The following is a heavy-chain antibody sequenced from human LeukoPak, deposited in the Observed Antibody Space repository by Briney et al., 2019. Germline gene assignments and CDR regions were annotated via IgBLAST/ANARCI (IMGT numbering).Heavy chain of an antibody. CDR3: AKESAGRPYPYYFDY. V-gene: IGHV3-30*02. J-gene: IGHJ4*02. CDR2: IRYDGSNK. CDR1: GFTFSSYG. D-gene: IGHD3-16*01. Sequence: PGGSLRLSCAASGFTFSSYGMHWVRQAPGKGLEWVAFIRYDGSNKYYADSVKGRFAISRDNSKNTLYLQMNSLRAEDTAVYYCAKESAGRPYPYYFDYWGQGTLVTVSS.